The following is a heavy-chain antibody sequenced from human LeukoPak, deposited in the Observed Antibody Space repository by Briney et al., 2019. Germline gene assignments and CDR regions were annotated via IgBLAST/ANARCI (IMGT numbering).Heavy chain of an antibody. CDR2: ISGSGGST. Sequence: GESLKISCKGSGYSFPTYWIGWVRQAPGKGLEWVSAISGSGGSTYYADSVKGRFTISRDNSKNTLYLQMNSLRAEDTAVYYCAKDIAAAGRGIFGYWGQGTLVTVSS. D-gene: IGHD6-13*01. CDR3: AKDIAAAGRGIFGY. CDR1: GYSFPTYW. J-gene: IGHJ4*02. V-gene: IGHV3-23*01.